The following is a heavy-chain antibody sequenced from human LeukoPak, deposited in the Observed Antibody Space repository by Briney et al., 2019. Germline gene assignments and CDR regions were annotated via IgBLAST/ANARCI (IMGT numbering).Heavy chain of an antibody. CDR1: GYTFTSYG. V-gene: IGHV1-18*01. CDR3: ARAESIAVECDY. Sequence: ASVKLSRTASGYTFTSYGISWVRQAPGQGLEWMGWISAYNGNTNYAQKLQGRVIMTTDTSTCTAYMALRSLKSDDTAVYYCARAESIAVECDYWGQGTLVTVSS. J-gene: IGHJ4*02. D-gene: IGHD6-19*01. CDR2: ISAYNGNT.